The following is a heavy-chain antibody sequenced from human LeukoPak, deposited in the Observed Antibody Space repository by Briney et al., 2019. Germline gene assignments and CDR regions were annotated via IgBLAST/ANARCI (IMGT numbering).Heavy chain of an antibody. CDR3: ARFYFDFDY. Sequence: SETLSLTCTVSGGSISSSSYYWGWIRQPPGKGLEWIGSIYYSGSTYYNPSLKSRVTISVDASKNQFSLKLSSVTAADTAVYYCARFYFDFDYWGQGTLVTVSS. CDR2: IYYSGST. J-gene: IGHJ4*02. CDR1: GGSISSSSYY. D-gene: IGHD3-9*01. V-gene: IGHV4-39*01.